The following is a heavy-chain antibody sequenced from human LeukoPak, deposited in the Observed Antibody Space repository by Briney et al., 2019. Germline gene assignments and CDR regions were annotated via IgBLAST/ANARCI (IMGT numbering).Heavy chain of an antibody. Sequence: GGSLRLSCAASGFTFDDYAMHWVRQAPGKGLEWVSGISWNSGSIGYADSVKGRFTISRDNAKNSLYLQMNSLRAEDMALYYCAKVSVRGCSYGPFDYWGQGTLVTVSS. V-gene: IGHV3-9*03. D-gene: IGHD5-18*01. CDR2: ISWNSGSI. CDR3: AKVSVRGCSYGPFDY. J-gene: IGHJ4*02. CDR1: GFTFDDYA.